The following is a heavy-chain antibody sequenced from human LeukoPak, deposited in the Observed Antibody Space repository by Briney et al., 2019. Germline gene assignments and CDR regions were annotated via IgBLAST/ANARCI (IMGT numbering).Heavy chain of an antibody. J-gene: IGHJ6*03. CDR3: AKDKGKPVYYYMDV. Sequence: GGSLRLSCAASGFTFDDYAMHWVRQAPGKGLEWVSLITEDGRHTFYADSVKGRFTISRDNSKNSLYLQVNSLTTEDTALYYCAKDKGKPVYYYMDVWGKGATVTVSS. CDR1: GFTFDDYA. CDR2: ITEDGRHT. V-gene: IGHV3-43*02.